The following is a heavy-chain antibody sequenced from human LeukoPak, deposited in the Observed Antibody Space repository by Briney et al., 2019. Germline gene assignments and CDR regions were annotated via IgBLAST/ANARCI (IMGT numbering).Heavy chain of an antibody. CDR1: GFTFSSYG. V-gene: IGHV3-30*02. Sequence: GGSLRLSCAASGFTFSSYGMHWVRQAPGKGLEWAAFIRYDGSNKYYADSVKGRFTISRDNSKNTLYLQMNSLRAEDTAVYYCAKDSRYDFWSGYSDYWGQGTLVTVSS. J-gene: IGHJ4*02. CDR3: AKDSRYDFWSGYSDY. CDR2: IRYDGSNK. D-gene: IGHD3-3*01.